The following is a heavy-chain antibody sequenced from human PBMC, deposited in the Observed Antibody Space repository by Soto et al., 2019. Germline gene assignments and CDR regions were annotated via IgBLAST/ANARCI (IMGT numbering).Heavy chain of an antibody. V-gene: IGHV1-18*04. J-gene: IGHJ4*02. CDR1: GYTLTHYG. Sequence: QVPLVQSGSWVKRPGALPKGSFQGSGYTLTHYGFNWVRQAPGQGLEGMGWDSPYNGDTNYAQNFQGRVTLTTDTSTSTAYMELRTLTSDDTAVYYCARTPRAQMIVLEAATRFDYWGQGTLVTVSS. CDR2: DSPYNGDT. CDR3: ARTPRAQMIVLEAATRFDY. D-gene: IGHD2-15*01.